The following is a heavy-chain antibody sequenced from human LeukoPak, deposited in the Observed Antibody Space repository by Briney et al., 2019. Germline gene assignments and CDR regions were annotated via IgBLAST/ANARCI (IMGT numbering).Heavy chain of an antibody. CDR2: ISYDGTNK. D-gene: IGHD2-21*01. CDR3: ARGDSYGMDV. V-gene: IGHV3-30-3*01. J-gene: IGHJ6*02. CDR1: GFTFSSYA. Sequence: GGSLRLSCAASGFTFSSYAMSWVRQAPGKGLEWVAVISYDGTNKYYADSVKGRFTISRDNSKNTLYLQMNSLRAEDTAVYYCARGDSYGMDVWGQGTTVTVSS.